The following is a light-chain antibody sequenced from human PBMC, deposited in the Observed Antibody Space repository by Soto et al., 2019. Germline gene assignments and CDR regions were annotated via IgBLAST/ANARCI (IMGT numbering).Light chain of an antibody. CDR2: LGS. CDR3: MQALQTPPT. V-gene: IGKV2-28*01. J-gene: IGKJ5*01. CDR1: QSLLHSNGYNY. Sequence: DIVMTQSPLSLPVTPGEPASISCRSSQSLLHSNGYNYLDWYLQKPGQSPQLLIYLGSNRASGVPDRFSGSELGTDFTLKISRVEAEDVGVYYCMQALQTPPTFGQGTRLEIK.